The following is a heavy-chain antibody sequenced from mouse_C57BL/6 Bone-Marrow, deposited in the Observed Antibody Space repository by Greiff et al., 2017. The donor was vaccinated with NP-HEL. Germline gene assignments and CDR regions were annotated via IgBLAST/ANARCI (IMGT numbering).Heavy chain of an antibody. CDR1: GFNIKDDY. Sequence: EVQGVESGAELVRPGASVKLSCTASGFNIKDDYMHWVKQRPEQGLEWIGWIDPENGDTEYASKFQGKATITADTSSNTAYLQLSSLTSEDTAVYYCTTCAFAYWGQGTLVTVSA. CDR2: IDPENGDT. V-gene: IGHV14-4*01. J-gene: IGHJ3*01. CDR3: TTCAFAY.